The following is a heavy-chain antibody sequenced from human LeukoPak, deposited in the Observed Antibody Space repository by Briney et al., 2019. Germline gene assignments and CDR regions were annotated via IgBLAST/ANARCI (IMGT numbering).Heavy chain of an antibody. J-gene: IGHJ4*02. CDR2: IWYDGSNK. CDR3: AREILGSAFSFDY. CDR1: GFTFSSYG. V-gene: IGHV3-33*01. D-gene: IGHD1-26*01. Sequence: GGSLRLSCAASGFTFSSYGMHWVRQAPGKGLEWVAVIWYDGSNKYYADSVKGRFTISRDNSKNTLYLQMNNLRPEDTAIYYCAREILGSAFSFDYWGQGTLVTVSS.